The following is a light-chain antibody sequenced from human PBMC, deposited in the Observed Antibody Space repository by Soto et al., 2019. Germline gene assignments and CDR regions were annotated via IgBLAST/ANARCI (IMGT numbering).Light chain of an antibody. V-gene: IGKV1-5*03. Sequence: DIQMTQSPSTLSASVGDRVTITCRASQSISSWLAWYQQKPGKAPKLLIYKASSLESGVPSRFSGSGSGPEFTLTISSLQPDDFATYYCQQYNSAYTCGQGTKLEIK. CDR3: QQYNSAYT. CDR2: KAS. CDR1: QSISSW. J-gene: IGKJ2*01.